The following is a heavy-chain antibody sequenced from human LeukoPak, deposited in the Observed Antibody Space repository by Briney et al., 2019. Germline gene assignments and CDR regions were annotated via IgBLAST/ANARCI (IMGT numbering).Heavy chain of an antibody. D-gene: IGHD1-14*01. CDR1: GYTFTGYY. J-gene: IGHJ4*02. V-gene: IGHV1-2*04. CDR3: ARGPGPYYFDY. Sequence: EASVKVSCKASGYTFTGYYMHWVRQAPGQGLEWMGWIYPNSGGTNYAQKFQGWVTMTRDTSISTAYMELSRLRSDDTAVYYCARGPGPYYFDYWGQGTLVTVSS. CDR2: IYPNSGGT.